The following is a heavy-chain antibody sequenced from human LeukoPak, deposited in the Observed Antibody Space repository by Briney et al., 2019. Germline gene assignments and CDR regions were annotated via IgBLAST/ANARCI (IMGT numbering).Heavy chain of an antibody. V-gene: IGHV3-66*01. Sequence: GGSLRLSCAASGFTVSSNYMSWVRQAPGKGLEWVSVIYSDGSTYYADSLKGRFTISRDNSKNTLYLQMKSLRAEDTAVYYCARTDETAPAEDFQHWGQGTLVTVSS. CDR2: IYSDGST. CDR3: ARTDETAPAEDFQH. D-gene: IGHD2-21*02. J-gene: IGHJ1*01. CDR1: GFTVSSNY.